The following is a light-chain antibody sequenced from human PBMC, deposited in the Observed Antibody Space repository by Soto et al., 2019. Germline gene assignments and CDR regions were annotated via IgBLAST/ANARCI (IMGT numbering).Light chain of an antibody. V-gene: IGLV2-23*01. J-gene: IGLJ1*01. CDR3: CSYAGSSTSGFYV. CDR2: EGS. CDR1: SSEVGSYNL. Sequence: LTHLASGTRSPRRSITIIYTKNSSEVGSYNLVSWYQQHPGKAPKLMIYEGSKRPSGVSNRFSGSKSGNTASLTISGLPAEDEAEYYCCSYAGSSTSGFYVFRTRTTSPS.